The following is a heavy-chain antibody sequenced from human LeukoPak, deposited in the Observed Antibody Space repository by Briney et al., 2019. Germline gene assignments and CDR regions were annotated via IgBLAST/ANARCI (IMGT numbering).Heavy chain of an antibody. CDR2: IIPILGIA. D-gene: IGHD1-26*01. J-gene: IGHJ4*02. CDR3: ARWDSLGASFDY. V-gene: IGHV1-69*04. CDR1: GGTFSSYA. Sequence: SVKVSCKAYGGTFSSYAISWVRQAPGQGLEWMGRIIPILGIANYAQKFQGRVTITADKSTSTAYMELSSLRSEDTAVYYCARWDSLGASFDYWGQGTLVTVSS.